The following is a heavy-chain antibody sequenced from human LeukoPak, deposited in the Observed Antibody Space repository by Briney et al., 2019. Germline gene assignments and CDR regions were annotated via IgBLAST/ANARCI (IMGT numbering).Heavy chain of an antibody. Sequence: VASVKVSCKASGYIFTSYGISWVRQAPGQGLEWMGWISVYNGNTNYPQRLRGRVTMTTDTSTTTAYMELRSLRSDDTAVYYCARDINGYYYDSHGYYPTDLWGQGTLVTVSS. CDR1: GYIFTSYG. J-gene: IGHJ5*02. CDR3: ARDINGYYYDSHGYYPTDL. CDR2: ISVYNGNT. D-gene: IGHD3-22*01. V-gene: IGHV1-18*01.